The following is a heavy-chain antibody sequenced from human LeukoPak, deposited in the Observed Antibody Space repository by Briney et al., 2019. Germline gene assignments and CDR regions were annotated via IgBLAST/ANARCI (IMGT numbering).Heavy chain of an antibody. Sequence: QSGGSLRLSCVVSGINFADYAMHWVRQPPGKGLEWVSLISADGGSTFSADSVKGRFSISRDNSKNSLYLQMNSLRSEDTAMHYCAKGSGKFDYWGQGTLVAVSS. V-gene: IGHV3-43*02. CDR3: AKGSGKFDY. CDR1: GINFADYA. J-gene: IGHJ4*02. CDR2: ISADGGST.